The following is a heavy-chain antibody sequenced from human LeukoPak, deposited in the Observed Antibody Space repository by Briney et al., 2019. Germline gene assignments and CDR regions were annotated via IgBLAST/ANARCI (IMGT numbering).Heavy chain of an antibody. D-gene: IGHD6-13*01. CDR2: IYHSGST. V-gene: IGHV4-30-2*01. J-gene: IGHJ4*02. CDR3: ARDPYSSSHTVDY. Sequence: SQTLSLTCTVSGGSISSGGYYWSWIRQPPGKGLEWIGYIYHSGSTYYNPSLKSRVTISVDRSKNQFSLKLSSVTAADTAVYYCARDPYSSSHTVDYWGQGTLVTVSS. CDR1: GGSISSGGYY.